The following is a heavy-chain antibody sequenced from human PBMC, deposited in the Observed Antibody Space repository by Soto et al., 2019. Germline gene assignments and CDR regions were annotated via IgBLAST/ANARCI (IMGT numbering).Heavy chain of an antibody. CDR3: ARDGFEQMRSTTALYYYYMDV. D-gene: IGHD3-16*01. V-gene: IGHV3-33*01. J-gene: IGHJ6*03. CDR1: GFTFSSYG. Sequence: GGSLRLSCAASGFTFSSYGMHWVRQAPGKGLEWVAVIWYDGSNKYYADSVKGRFTISRDNSKNTLYLQMNSLRAEDTAVYYCARDGFEQMRSTTALYYYYMDVWGTGTTVTVFS. CDR2: IWYDGSNK.